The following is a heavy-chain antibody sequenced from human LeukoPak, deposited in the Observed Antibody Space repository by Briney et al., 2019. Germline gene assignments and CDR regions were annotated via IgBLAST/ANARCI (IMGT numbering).Heavy chain of an antibody. CDR3: VRDGSSWGNFDY. D-gene: IGHD7-27*01. J-gene: IGHJ4*02. Sequence: GGSLRLSCAASGFTLSSLEMNWVRQAPGKGLEWVSYISSSGRTIYYADAVKGRFTISRDNAKNSLYLQMNSLRTEDTAVYYCVRDGSSWGNFDYWGQGTLVSVSS. V-gene: IGHV3-48*03. CDR1: GFTLSSLE. CDR2: ISSSGRTI.